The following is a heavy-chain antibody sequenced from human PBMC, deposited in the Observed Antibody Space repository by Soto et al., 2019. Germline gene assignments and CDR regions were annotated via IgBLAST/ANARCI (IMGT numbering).Heavy chain of an antibody. V-gene: IGHV3-74*01. CDR3: TRDRPEAHYDYHPIFDH. Sequence: GGSLRLSCAASGFTFLSFWLHWDRQVPGKGLIWVARSNSDGSGISYADSVKGRFTISRDNVKNILFLQMNSLRVDDSAVYYCTRDRPEAHYDYHPIFDHWGQGT. J-gene: IGHJ4*02. D-gene: IGHD5-12*01. CDR1: GFTFLSFW. CDR2: SNSDGSGI.